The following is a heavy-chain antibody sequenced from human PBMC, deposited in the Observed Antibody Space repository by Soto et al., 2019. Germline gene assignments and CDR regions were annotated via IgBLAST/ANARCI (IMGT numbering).Heavy chain of an antibody. V-gene: IGHV4-39*01. CDR2: VFYTGFT. J-gene: IGHJ4*02. Sequence: SETLSLTFAVSGGSISGSYYYWGWLRQSPAKGPEWIGSVFYTGFTSYSPSLESRVSVSVDTSKNQFSLKVRGVSAADTAVYYCATSKRGYNWNYFDHWGQGALVTVSS. CDR3: ATSKRGYNWNYFDH. D-gene: IGHD1-20*01. CDR1: GGSISGSYYY.